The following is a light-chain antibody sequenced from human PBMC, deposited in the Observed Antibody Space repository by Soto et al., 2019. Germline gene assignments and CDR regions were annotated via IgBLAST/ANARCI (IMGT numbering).Light chain of an antibody. CDR3: QQYNNWPMYT. J-gene: IGKJ2*01. Sequence: EIVMTQSPATLSVSPGERATLSCRASQSVSSNLAWYQQKPVQSPRLLIYGASTRATAIPARFSGSGSGTEFTLTISSLQSEDFAVYYCQQYNNWPMYTFGQGTKLEIK. CDR1: QSVSSN. CDR2: GAS. V-gene: IGKV3-15*01.